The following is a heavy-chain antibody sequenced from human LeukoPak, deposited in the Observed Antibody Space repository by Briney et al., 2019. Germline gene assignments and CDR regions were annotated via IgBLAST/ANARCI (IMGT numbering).Heavy chain of an antibody. J-gene: IGHJ4*02. CDR2: IYYSGST. Sequence: SETLSLTCTVSGGSIGSYYWSWIRQPPGKGLEWIGYIYYSGSTNYNPSLKSRVTISVDTSKNQFSLKLSSVTAADTAVYYCASVRRDGYNYYDYWGQGTLVTVSS. CDR1: GGSIGSYY. V-gene: IGHV4-59*01. D-gene: IGHD5-24*01. CDR3: ASVRRDGYNYYDY.